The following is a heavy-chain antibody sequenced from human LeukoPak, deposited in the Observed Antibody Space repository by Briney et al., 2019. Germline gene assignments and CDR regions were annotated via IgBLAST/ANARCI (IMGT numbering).Heavy chain of an antibody. CDR2: ISSSSSTI. CDR3: ARDKRWDIVVVPATALTFDY. CDR1: GFPFSSYS. V-gene: IGHV3-48*01. J-gene: IGHJ4*02. Sequence: GSLRLSCAASGFPFSSYSMNWVRQAPGKGLEWVSYISSSSSTIYYADSVKGRFTISRDNAKNSLYLQINSLRAEDTAVYYCARDKRWDIVVVPATALTFDYWGQGTLVTVSS. D-gene: IGHD2-2*01.